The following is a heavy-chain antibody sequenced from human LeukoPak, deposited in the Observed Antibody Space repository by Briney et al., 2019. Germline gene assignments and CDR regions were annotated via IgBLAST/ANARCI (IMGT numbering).Heavy chain of an antibody. Sequence: GGSLRLTCAASGFTFSSYAMSWVRQAPGKGLEWVSAISGSGGSTYYADSVKGRFTISRDNSKNTLYLQMNSLRAEDTAVYYCAKDPKHSSSWYYFDYWGQGTLGTVSS. CDR1: GFTFSSYA. CDR2: ISGSGGST. J-gene: IGHJ4*02. D-gene: IGHD6-13*01. CDR3: AKDPKHSSSWYYFDY. V-gene: IGHV3-23*01.